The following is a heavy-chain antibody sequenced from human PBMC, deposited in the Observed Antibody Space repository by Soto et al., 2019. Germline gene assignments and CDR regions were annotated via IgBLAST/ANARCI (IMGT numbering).Heavy chain of an antibody. V-gene: IGHV4-59*01. CDR1: GGSISSYY. CDR3: GRDRRDPHMDV. Sequence: SETLSLTCTVSGGSISSYYWSWIRQPPGKGLEWIGYIYYSGSTNYNPSLKSRVTISVDTSKNQFSLKLSSVTAADTAVYYCGRDRRDPHMDVWGKGTTVTVSS. CDR2: IYYSGST. J-gene: IGHJ6*03.